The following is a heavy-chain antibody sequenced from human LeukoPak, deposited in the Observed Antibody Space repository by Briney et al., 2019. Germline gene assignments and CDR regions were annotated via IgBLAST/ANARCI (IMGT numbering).Heavy chain of an antibody. CDR1: GGSISGYY. J-gene: IGHJ4*02. CDR2: MHTSGST. V-gene: IGHV4-4*07. CDR3: VRDSGSGWYDY. D-gene: IGHD6-19*01. Sequence: SETLSLTCTVSGGSISGYYWNWIRQPAGKGLEWIGRMHTSGSTNHNPSLKSRITMSVDRSKNQFSLKLSSVTAADTAVYYCVRDSGSGWYDYWGLGTLVTVSS.